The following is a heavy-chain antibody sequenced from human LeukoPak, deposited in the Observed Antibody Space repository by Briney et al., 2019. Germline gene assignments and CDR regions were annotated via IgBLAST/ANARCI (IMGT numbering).Heavy chain of an antibody. D-gene: IGHD3-3*01. J-gene: IGHJ3*01. CDR1: GFIFGAYI. CDR2: IRKKNAGYTT. CDR3: TREGGEGDYTAFDL. Sequence: PGGSLRLSCAASGFIFGAYIMDWVRQAPGKGLEWIGRIRKKNAGYTTEYAASVKGRFVVSRDDSKDSVFLQMNSLETEDTAVYYCTREGGEGDYTAFDLWGQGTMVTVSS. V-gene: IGHV3-72*01.